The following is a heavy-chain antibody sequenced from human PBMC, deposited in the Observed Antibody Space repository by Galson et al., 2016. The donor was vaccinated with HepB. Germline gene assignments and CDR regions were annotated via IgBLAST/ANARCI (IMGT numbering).Heavy chain of an antibody. CDR1: GGSINNYY. D-gene: IGHD2-15*01. Sequence: SETLSLTCTVAGGSINNYYWHWIRQPPGKGLEWVGFVGYNGDTRYNPSLRGRITISLDTPKNQFSLKLNSLTSADTDVYYCSREWSSFEFWGQGTLVTVSS. CDR3: SREWSSFEF. V-gene: IGHV4-59*01. CDR2: VGYNGDT. J-gene: IGHJ4*02.